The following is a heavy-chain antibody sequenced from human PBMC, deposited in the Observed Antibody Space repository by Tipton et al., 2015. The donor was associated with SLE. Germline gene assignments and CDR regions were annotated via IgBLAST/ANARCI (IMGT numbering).Heavy chain of an antibody. J-gene: IGHJ4*02. CDR3: ARTGDYFDY. CDR2: IYYSGSP. V-gene: IGHV4-59*11. Sequence: TLSLICTVSGGSINSHFWSWIRQPPGKGLEWIGYIYYSGSPNYNPSLKSRVTISVDTSKNQFSLKLSSVTAADTAVYYCARTGDYFDYWGQGTLVTVSS. D-gene: IGHD3-10*01. CDR1: GGSINSHF.